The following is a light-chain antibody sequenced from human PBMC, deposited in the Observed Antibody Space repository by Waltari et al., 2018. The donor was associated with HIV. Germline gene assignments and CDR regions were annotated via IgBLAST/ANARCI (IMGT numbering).Light chain of an antibody. CDR1: SSTIGNDA. J-gene: IGLJ2*01. V-gene: IGLV1-44*01. Sequence: QSVLTQPPSASGTPGQTVTISCSGSSSTIGNDAVTWYQPLPGTAPKLLIYSNNQRPSGVPDRFSGSKSGTSASLAISGLQSEDQADYYCGTWDDSLNGWEVFGGGTKLTVL. CDR3: GTWDDSLNGWEV. CDR2: SNN.